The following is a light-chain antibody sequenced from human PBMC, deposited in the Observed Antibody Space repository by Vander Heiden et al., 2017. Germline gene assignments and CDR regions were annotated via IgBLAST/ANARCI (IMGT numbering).Light chain of an antibody. CDR1: QSLLHSNGYNY. V-gene: IGKV2-28*01. J-gene: IGKJ1*01. CDR3: MQALQISWT. CDR2: LGS. Sequence: DIVMTQSPLSLPVTPGEPASISCRSSQSLLHSNGYNYLDWYLQKPGQSPQLLIYLGSNRASGGPDRFSGSGSGTDFTLKISRVEAEDVGVYYCMQALQISWTFGQGTKVEIK.